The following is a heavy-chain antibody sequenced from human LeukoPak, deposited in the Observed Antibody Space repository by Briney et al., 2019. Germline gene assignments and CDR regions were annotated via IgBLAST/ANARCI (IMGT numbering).Heavy chain of an antibody. CDR2: INHSGST. Sequence: SETLSLTCTVSDGSISGYYWSWIRQPPGKGLEWIGEINHSGSTNYNPSLKSRVTISVDTSKNQFSLKLSSVTAADTAVYYCARVAMIVADYWGQGTLVTVSS. J-gene: IGHJ4*02. V-gene: IGHV4-34*01. CDR3: ARVAMIVADY. CDR1: DGSISGYY. D-gene: IGHD3-22*01.